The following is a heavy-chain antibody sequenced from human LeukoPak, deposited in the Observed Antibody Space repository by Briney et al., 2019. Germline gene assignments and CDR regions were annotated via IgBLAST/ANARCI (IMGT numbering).Heavy chain of an antibody. V-gene: IGHV4-59*01. CDR1: GGSISTYY. J-gene: IGHJ5*02. CDR3: ARYKGIVGATTNNWFDP. CDR2: IYYSGST. Sequence: SETLSLTCTVSGGSISTYYWSWIRQPPGKGLEWIGYIYYSGSTNYNPSLKSRVTISLDTSKNQFSLKLSSLSAADTAVYYCARYKGIVGATTNNWFDPWGQGTLVTVSS. D-gene: IGHD1-26*01.